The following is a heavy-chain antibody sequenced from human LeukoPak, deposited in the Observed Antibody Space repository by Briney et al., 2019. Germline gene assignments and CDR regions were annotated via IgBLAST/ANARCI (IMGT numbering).Heavy chain of an antibody. V-gene: IGHV3-7*01. CDR1: GFTFTTYW. J-gene: IGHJ4*02. CDR3: AKVAKYYYGSETYYFFEH. CDR2: IKQDGTEK. D-gene: IGHD3-10*01. Sequence: GESLRLSCAASGFTFTTYWMSWVRQAPGKGLEWVANIKQDGTEKYYVDSVKGRFTISRDNAKHSLYLQMNSLRVEDTAVYYCAKVAKYYYGSETYYFFEHWGQGTPVTASS.